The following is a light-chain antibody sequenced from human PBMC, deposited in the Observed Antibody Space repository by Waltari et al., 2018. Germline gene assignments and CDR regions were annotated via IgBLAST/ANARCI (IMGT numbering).Light chain of an antibody. J-gene: IGKJ2*03. Sequence: EILLTQSPGTLSLAPWERATLSCRASQTVSNSYLAWYQQKPGQAPRLLIYGVSRRATGIPDRVTGSGSGTDFSLTISGLEPEDFAVYYCQQYAGAPYSFGQGTKLEIK. V-gene: IGKV3-20*01. CDR1: QTVSNSY. CDR2: GVS. CDR3: QQYAGAPYS.